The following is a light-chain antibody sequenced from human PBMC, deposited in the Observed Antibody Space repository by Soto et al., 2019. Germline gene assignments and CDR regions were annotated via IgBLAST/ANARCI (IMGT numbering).Light chain of an antibody. CDR1: GSNIGAGYD. CDR2: GNS. CDR3: QSYDSSRSVVV. V-gene: IGLV1-40*01. J-gene: IGLJ2*01. Sequence: QSVLTQPPSVSGAPGQKVAISGTGGGSNIGAGYDVHWYQQLPGTAAKLLIYGNSNRPSGVPDRFSGSKSGTSASLAITGLQPEDQADYYCQSYDSSRSVVVFGGGTKLTVL.